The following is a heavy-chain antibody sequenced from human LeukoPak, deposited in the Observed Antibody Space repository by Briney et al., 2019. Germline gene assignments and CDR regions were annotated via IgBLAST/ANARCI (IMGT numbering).Heavy chain of an antibody. CDR1: GYTFTSYY. Sequence: ASVKVSCKASGYTFTSYYMHWVRQAPGQGLEWMGIINPSGGSTSYAQKFQGRVTMTRDTSTSTVYMELSSLRSEDTAVYYCARDPYPSIAVAGSIDYWGQATLVTVSS. CDR2: INPSGGST. J-gene: IGHJ4*02. V-gene: IGHV1-46*01. D-gene: IGHD6-19*01. CDR3: ARDPYPSIAVAGSIDY.